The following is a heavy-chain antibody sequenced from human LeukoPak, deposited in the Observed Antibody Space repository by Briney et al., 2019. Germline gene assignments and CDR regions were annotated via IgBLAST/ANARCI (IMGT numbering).Heavy chain of an antibody. CDR3: ARVALGYFDP. D-gene: IGHD2-15*01. CDR1: GGSISSGDYY. V-gene: IGHV4-30-4*08. Sequence: SETLPLTCTVSGGSISSGDYYWSWIRQLPGKGLEWIGYIYYSGSTYYNPSLKSRVTISVDTSKNQFSLKLSSVTAADTAVYYCARVALGYFDPWGQGTLVTVPS. J-gene: IGHJ5*02. CDR2: IYYSGST.